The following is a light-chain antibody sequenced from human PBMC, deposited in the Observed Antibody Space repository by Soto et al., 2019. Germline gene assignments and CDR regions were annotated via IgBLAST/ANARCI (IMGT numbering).Light chain of an antibody. V-gene: IGLV2-11*01. CDR3: CSYAGSYYV. Sequence: QSALTQPRSVSGSPGQSVTISCTGTSSDVGGYNYVSWYQQHPGKAPKLMIYDVSKRPSGVPDRFSGSKSGNTASLTISGLQAEDEADIYCCSYAGSYYVFGTGTKLTVL. CDR2: DVS. CDR1: SSDVGGYNY. J-gene: IGLJ1*01.